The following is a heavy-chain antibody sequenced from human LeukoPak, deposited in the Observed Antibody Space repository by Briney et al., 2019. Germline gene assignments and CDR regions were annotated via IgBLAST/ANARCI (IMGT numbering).Heavy chain of an antibody. CDR3: ARDHSSSGEGNWFDP. D-gene: IGHD6-6*01. V-gene: IGHV1-69*05. CDR1: GGTFSSYA. J-gene: IGHJ5*02. CDR2: IIPIFGTA. Sequence: SVKVSCKASGGTFSSYAISWVRQAPGQGLEWMGRIIPIFGTANYAQKFLGRVTITTDESTSTAYMELSSLRSEDTAVYYCARDHSSSGEGNWFDPWGQGTLVTVSS.